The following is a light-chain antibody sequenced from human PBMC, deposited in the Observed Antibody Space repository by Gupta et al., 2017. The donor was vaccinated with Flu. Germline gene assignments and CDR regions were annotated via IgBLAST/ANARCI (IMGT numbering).Light chain of an antibody. V-gene: IGKV1-39*01. CDR1: QNISNF. CDR3: QQSYSNPYT. J-gene: IGKJ2*01. Sequence: GARVTITCRASQNISNFLNWYQQKPGKAPKLLIYAASSLLSGVPSRFSGSSSGTDFTLTIGSLRPEDFATYYCQQSYSNPYTFGQGTKLEIQ. CDR2: AAS.